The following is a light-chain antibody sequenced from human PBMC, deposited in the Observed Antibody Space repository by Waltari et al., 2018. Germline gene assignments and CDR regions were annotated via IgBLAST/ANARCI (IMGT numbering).Light chain of an antibody. Sequence: QSALTQPASVSGSPGQSITISCTGTRSDIGYYIYVSWYQQHQGKAPKLMIYDVSKLPSGFSNRFSVSKSGNTSSRTISVLQAEDEAYYYCSSYTTSSTVVFGGGTKLTVL. CDR1: RSDIGYYIY. J-gene: IGLJ2*01. CDR2: DVS. V-gene: IGLV2-14*03. CDR3: SSYTTSSTVV.